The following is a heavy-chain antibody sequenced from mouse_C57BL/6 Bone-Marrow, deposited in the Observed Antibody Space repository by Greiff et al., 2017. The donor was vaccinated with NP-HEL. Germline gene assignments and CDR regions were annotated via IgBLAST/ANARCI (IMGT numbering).Heavy chain of an antibody. V-gene: IGHV8-12*01. CDR3: ARRVDYGKNYFDY. J-gene: IGHJ2*01. CDR2: IYWDDDK. Sequence: QVTLKECGPGILQSSQTLSLTCSFSGFSLSTSGMGVSWIRQPSGKGLEWLAHIYWDDDKRYNPSLKSRLTISKDTSRNQVFLKITSVDTADTATYYCARRVDYGKNYFDYWGQGTTLTVSS. D-gene: IGHD1-1*01. CDR1: GFSLSTSGMG.